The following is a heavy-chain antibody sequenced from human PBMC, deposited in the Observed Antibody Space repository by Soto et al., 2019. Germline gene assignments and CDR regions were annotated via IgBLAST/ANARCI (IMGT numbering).Heavy chain of an antibody. CDR2: ISWDDGST. Sequence: PGGSLRLSCAASGFTFGDYSMHWVRQAPGKGLEWISLISWDDGSTYYADSVKGRFTISRDNSENSLYLQMNSLTTEDTAMYHCAKSPEEGSYYYGMDVWGQGTAVTVSS. D-gene: IGHD6-19*01. CDR3: AKSPEEGSYYYGMDV. V-gene: IGHV3-43*01. J-gene: IGHJ6*02. CDR1: GFTFGDYS.